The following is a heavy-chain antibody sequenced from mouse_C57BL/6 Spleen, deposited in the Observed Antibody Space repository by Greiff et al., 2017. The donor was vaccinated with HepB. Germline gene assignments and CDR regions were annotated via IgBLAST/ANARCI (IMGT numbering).Heavy chain of an antibody. Sequence: VQLQQSGAELVRPGASVKLSCTASGFNIKDYYMHWVKQRPEQGLEWIGRIDPEDGDTEYAPKFQGKATMTADTSSNTAYLQLSSLTSEDTAVYYCTKGLTAPYFDYWGQGTTLTVSS. V-gene: IGHV14-1*01. D-gene: IGHD3-1*01. CDR1: GFNIKDYY. CDR2: IDPEDGDT. CDR3: TKGLTAPYFDY. J-gene: IGHJ2*01.